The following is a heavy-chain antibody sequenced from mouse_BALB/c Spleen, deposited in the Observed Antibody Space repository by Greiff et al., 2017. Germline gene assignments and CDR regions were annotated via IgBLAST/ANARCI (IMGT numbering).Heavy chain of an antibody. CDR1: GFTFSSYT. D-gene: IGHD2-14*01. CDR3: TRVENYRYERGYFDY. J-gene: IGHJ2*01. V-gene: IGHV5-6-4*01. CDR2: ISSGGSYT. Sequence: EVQVVESGGGLVKPGGSLKLSCAASGFTFSSYTMSWVRQTPEKRLEWVATISSGGSYTYYPDSVKGRFTISRDNAKNTLYLQMSSLKSEDTAMYYCTRVENYRYERGYFDYWGQGTTLTVSS.